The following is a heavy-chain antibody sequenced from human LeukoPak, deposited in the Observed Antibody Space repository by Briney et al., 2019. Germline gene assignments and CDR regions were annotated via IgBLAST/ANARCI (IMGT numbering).Heavy chain of an antibody. V-gene: IGHV4-34*01. Sequence: SETLSLTCAVYGGSFSGYYWSWIRQPPGKGLEWIGEINHSGSTNYNPSLKSQVTISVDTSKNQFSLKLSSVTAADTAVYYCARGLYDILTGDNAPFDYWGQGTLVTVSS. CDR2: INHSGST. CDR1: GGSFSGYY. D-gene: IGHD3-9*01. J-gene: IGHJ4*02. CDR3: ARGLYDILTGDNAPFDY.